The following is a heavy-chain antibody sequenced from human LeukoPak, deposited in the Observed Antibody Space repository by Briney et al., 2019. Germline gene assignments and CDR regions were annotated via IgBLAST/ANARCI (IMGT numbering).Heavy chain of an antibody. CDR3: ARVGYSGSGNYYNERGAFDY. D-gene: IGHD3-10*01. CDR1: GGSISSSSYY. J-gene: IGHJ4*02. CDR2: ISYSGST. Sequence: NPSETLSLTCTVSGGSISSSSYYWGWIRQPPGKGLEWIGSISYSGSTYYNSSLKSRVTVSVDMSKNQFSLKLSSVTAADTAVYYCARVGYSGSGNYYNERGAFDYWGQGTLVTVSS. V-gene: IGHV4-39*07.